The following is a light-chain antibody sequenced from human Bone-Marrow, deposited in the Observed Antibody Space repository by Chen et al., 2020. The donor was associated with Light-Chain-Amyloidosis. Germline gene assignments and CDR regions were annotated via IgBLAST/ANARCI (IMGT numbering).Light chain of an antibody. J-gene: IGLJ2*01. CDR2: RDT. V-gene: IGLV3-25*03. CDR3: QSADSSGTYEVI. Sequence: SYELTQSPSVSVAPGQSARLTCSGDDLPTKYAYWYQQKPGQAPVLVIHRDTERPSGISVRFSGSSSGTTATLTISGVQAEDEADYHCQSADSSGTYEVIFGGGTKLTVL. CDR1: DLPTKY.